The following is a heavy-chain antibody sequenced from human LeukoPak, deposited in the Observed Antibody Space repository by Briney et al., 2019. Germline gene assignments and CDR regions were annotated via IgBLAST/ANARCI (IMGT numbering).Heavy chain of an antibody. V-gene: IGHV1-24*01. CDR1: GYTLTELS. CDR3: ATSVGMGATYYYGMVV. J-gene: IGHJ6*02. D-gene: IGHD1-26*01. CDR2: FDPEDGET. Sequence: GASVKVSCKVSGYTLTELSMHWVRQAPAKGLEWMGGFDPEDGETIYAQKFQGRVTMTEDTSTDTAYMELSSLRSEDTAVYYCATSVGMGATYYYGMVVWGQGTTVTVSS.